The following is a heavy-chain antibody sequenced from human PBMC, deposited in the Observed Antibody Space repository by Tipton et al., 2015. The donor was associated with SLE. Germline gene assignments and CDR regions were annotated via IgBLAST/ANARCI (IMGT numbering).Heavy chain of an antibody. D-gene: IGHD1-26*01. Sequence: GLVKPSETLSLSCTVSGGSIATKNYYWGWIRQPPGKGLEWIGEINSSGNTNYNSSLKSRVTISVDTSKNQFSLRLSSVTAADTAVYYCARQVGIFLLKDAYNWFDPWGQGTLVTVSS. CDR2: INSSGNT. V-gene: IGHV4-39*01. CDR1: GGSIATKNYY. CDR3: ARQVGIFLLKDAYNWFDP. J-gene: IGHJ5*02.